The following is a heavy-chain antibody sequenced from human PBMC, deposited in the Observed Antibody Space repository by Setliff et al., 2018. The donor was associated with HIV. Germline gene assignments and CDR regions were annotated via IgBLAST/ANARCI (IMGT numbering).Heavy chain of an antibody. CDR2: IIPIFGTP. D-gene: IGHD2-15*01. CDR3: ARDSRDIVVVIAPEPEPYYYYGMDV. V-gene: IGHV1-69*13. CDR1: GYTFTSYH. J-gene: IGHJ6*04. Sequence: SVKVSCKASGYTFTSYHMYWVRQAPGQGLEWMGGIIPIFGTPNYAQKFKGRLTITADESTSTVYMELSSLRSEDTAVYYCARDSRDIVVVIAPEPEPYYYYGMDVWGEGTTVTVSS.